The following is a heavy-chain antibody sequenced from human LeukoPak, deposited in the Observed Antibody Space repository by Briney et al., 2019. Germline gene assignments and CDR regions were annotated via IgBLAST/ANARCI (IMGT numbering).Heavy chain of an antibody. V-gene: IGHV4-34*01. CDR3: ARGGYGRANWFDP. J-gene: IGHJ5*02. CDR2: INHSGST. D-gene: IGHD5-18*01. Sequence: GSLRLSCAASGFTFDEYGMSWVRQAPGKGLEWIGEINHSGSTNYNPSLKSRVSISVDTSKNQFSLRLNSVTAADTAVYYCARGGYGRANWFDPWGQGTLVTVSS. CDR1: GFTFDEYG.